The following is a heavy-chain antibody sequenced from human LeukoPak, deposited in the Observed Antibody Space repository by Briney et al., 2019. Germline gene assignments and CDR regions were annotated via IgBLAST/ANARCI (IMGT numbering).Heavy chain of an antibody. CDR3: ARLSWDYYDSSGLYSIDFDY. D-gene: IGHD3-22*01. V-gene: IGHV3-74*01. CDR1: GFTFSSHG. J-gene: IGHJ4*02. CDR2: INSDGSST. Sequence: GGTLRLSCAASGFTFSSHGMSWVRQAPGKGLVWVSRINSDGSSTSYADSVKGRFTISRDNAKNTLYLQMNSLRAEDTAVYYCARLSWDYYDSSGLYSIDFDYWGQGTLVTVSS.